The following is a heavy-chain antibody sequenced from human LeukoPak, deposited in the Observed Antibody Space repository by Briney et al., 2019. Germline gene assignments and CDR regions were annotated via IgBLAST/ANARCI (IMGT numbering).Heavy chain of an antibody. Sequence: PGGSLRLSCAASGFPFSSYAMHWVRQAPGKGLEWVAVISYDGSNKYYADSVKGRFTISRDNSKNTLYLQMNSLRAEDTAVYYCARGAYYYDSSGYPSGFDPWGQGTLVTVSS. CDR3: ARGAYYYDSSGYPSGFDP. CDR1: GFPFSSYA. D-gene: IGHD3-22*01. J-gene: IGHJ5*02. V-gene: IGHV3-30-3*01. CDR2: ISYDGSNK.